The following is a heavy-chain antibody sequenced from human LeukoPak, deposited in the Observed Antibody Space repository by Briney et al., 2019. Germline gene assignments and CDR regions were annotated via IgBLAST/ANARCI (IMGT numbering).Heavy chain of an antibody. CDR2: ISGSGGST. D-gene: IGHD4-23*01. CDR1: RFRFSTFP. Sequence: GGSLRLSCAASRFRFSTFPMGWVRQAPGKGLEWVSAISGSGGSTYCADSVKGRFTISRDNSKNTLYLQMNSLRAEDTAVYYCAKDLLGRVVIAYFDYWGQGTLVTVSS. CDR3: AKDLLGRVVIAYFDY. V-gene: IGHV3-23*01. J-gene: IGHJ4*02.